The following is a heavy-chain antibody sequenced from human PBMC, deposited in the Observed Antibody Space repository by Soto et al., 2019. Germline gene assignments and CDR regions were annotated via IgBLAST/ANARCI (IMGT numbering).Heavy chain of an antibody. CDR2: ISWNSGSI. V-gene: IGHV3-9*01. D-gene: IGHD2-15*01. CDR1: GFTFDDYA. J-gene: IGHJ4*02. CDR3: AKAGVVVVAATHFDY. Sequence: SLRLSCAASGFTFDDYAMHWVRQAPGKGLEWVSGISWNSGSIGYADSVKGRFTISRDNAKNSLYLQMNSLRAEDTALYYCAKAGVVVVAATHFDYWGQGTLVTVSS.